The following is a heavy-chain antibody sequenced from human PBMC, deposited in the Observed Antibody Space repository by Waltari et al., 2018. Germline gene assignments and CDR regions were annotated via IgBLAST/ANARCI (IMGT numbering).Heavy chain of an antibody. V-gene: IGHV4-59*13. CDR2: IHSNGAT. Sequence: VQLQESGPGLVKPSETLSLTCTVSGASISRYYWSWIRQSPEKGLEFIAYIHSNGATNYNPSLKSRGSRSLDMSKTQFSLQLSSVTAADTAVYYCASLPAQVYDDTIPDWGQGILVTVSS. J-gene: IGHJ4*02. D-gene: IGHD4-17*01. CDR1: GASISRYY. CDR3: ASLPAQVYDDTIPD.